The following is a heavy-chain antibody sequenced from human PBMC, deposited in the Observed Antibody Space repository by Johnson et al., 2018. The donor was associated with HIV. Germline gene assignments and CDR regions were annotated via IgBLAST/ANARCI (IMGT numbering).Heavy chain of an antibody. J-gene: IGHJ3*01. CDR3: AREVASVGYAFDL. CDR2: ISWNSGSI. V-gene: IGHV3-9*01. Sequence: VQLVESGGGLVQPGRSLRLSCAASGFTFDDYAMHWVRQAPGKGLEWVSGISWNSGSIGYADSVKGRFTISRDNAKNSLYLQMNSLRAEDTAVYYCAREVASVGYAFDLWGQGTMVTVSS. D-gene: IGHD6-13*01. CDR1: GFTFDDYA.